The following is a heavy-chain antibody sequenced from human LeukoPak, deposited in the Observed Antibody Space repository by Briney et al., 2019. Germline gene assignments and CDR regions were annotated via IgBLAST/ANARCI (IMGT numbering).Heavy chain of an antibody. CDR1: GFTVSSNY. CDR2: ISGSGGST. J-gene: IGHJ6*02. D-gene: IGHD2-15*01. Sequence: PGGSLRLSCAASGFTVSSNYMSWVRQAPGKGLEWVSAISGSGGSTYYADSVKGRFTISRDNSKNTLFLQMNSLRAEDTAVYYCAKVVVAATKYYYYYYGMDVWGQGTTVTVSS. V-gene: IGHV3-23*01. CDR3: AKVVVAATKYYYYYYGMDV.